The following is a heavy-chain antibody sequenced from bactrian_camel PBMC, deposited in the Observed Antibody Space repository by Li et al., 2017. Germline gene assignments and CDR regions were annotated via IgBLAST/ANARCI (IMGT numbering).Heavy chain of an antibody. CDR2: IATGGLSE. D-gene: IGHD3*01. J-gene: IGHJ4*01. CDR3: TKDRSYGTRNWVQST. V-gene: IGHV3S1*01. CDR1: GATNSRYC. Sequence: HVQLVESGGGSVQTGGSLRLSCAASGATNSRYCMGWFRQTPGGPEREPVALIATGGLSELYADSVKGRFTTSQDSASNTLALQMNNLNPEDTAMYYCTKDRSYGTRNWVQSTRGQGTQVTVS.